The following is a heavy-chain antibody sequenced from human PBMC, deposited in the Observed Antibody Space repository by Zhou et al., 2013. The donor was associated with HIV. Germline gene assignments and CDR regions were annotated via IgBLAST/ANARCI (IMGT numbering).Heavy chain of an antibody. CDR2: IGPRGDN. CDR1: GGSFSGYY. V-gene: IGHV4-34*01. D-gene: IGHD3-10*01. J-gene: IGHJ2*01. CDR3: VRHSGWSFDL. Sequence: QVQLQQWGPGLLKPSETLSLTCGVDGGSFSGYYWSWIRQAPPGGGLEWIGQIGPRGDNKYNPSLKSRVTISLDTSKTHLSLKLSSVTAADTAAHYCVRHSGWSFDLWGHGTLVTVSS.